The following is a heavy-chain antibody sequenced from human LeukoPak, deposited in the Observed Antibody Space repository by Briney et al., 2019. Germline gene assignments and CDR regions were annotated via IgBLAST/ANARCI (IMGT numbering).Heavy chain of an antibody. CDR3: ARNHPYDSSGEDY. CDR1: GYSFTSCW. D-gene: IGHD3-22*01. J-gene: IGHJ4*02. CDR2: IDPSDSYT. V-gene: IGHV5-10-1*01. Sequence: GESLKISCKGSGYSFTSCWISWVRQMPGKGLEWMGRIDPSDSYTNYSPSFQGHVTISADKSISTAYLQWSSLKASDTAMYYCARNHPYDSSGEDYWGQGTLVTVSS.